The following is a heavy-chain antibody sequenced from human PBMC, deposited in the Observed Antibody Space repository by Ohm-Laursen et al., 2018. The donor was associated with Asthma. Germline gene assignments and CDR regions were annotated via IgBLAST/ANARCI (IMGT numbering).Heavy chain of an antibody. Sequence: GSSVKVSCKASGYTFTSYDINWVRQATGQGLEWMGWMNPNSGNTGYAQKFQGRVTMTRNTSISTAYMELSSLRSEDTAVYYCARGYCSSTSCYAGTAAAGNTDYWGQGTLVTVSS. CDR3: ARGYCSSTSCYAGTAAAGNTDY. CDR1: GYTFTSYD. J-gene: IGHJ4*02. D-gene: IGHD2-2*01. CDR2: MNPNSGNT. V-gene: IGHV1-8*01.